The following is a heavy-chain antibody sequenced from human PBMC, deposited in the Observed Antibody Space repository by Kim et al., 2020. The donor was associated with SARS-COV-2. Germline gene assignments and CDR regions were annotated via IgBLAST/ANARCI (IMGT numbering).Heavy chain of an antibody. D-gene: IGHD2-2*01. V-gene: IGHV3-73*01. J-gene: IGHJ6*02. CDR2: IRSKGNNYAT. Sequence: GGSLRLSCAASGFTFSVSALHWVRQASGKGLEWVGRIRSKGNNYATAYAASVKGRFTISRDDSENTAYLQMNGLETEDTAVYYCAASGGYCSSASCHSVNYYGMDVWGQGTTVTVSS. CDR1: GFTFSVSA. CDR3: AASGGYCSSASCHSVNYYGMDV.